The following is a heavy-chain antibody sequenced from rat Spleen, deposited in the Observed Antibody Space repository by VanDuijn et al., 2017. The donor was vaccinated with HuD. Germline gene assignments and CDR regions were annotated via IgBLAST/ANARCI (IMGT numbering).Heavy chain of an antibody. J-gene: IGHJ3*01. CDR2: ISTGGGIT. D-gene: IGHD1-6*01. CDR3: ARHYVYFGLPVWFAY. V-gene: IGHV5S23*01. Sequence: EVQLVESGGGLVQPGRSLKLSCAASGFTFSHYDMAWVRQAPTKGLEWVASISTGGGITYYRDSVTGRFTTSGDKAKSTLYLQMDSLRSDDTATYYCARHYVYFGLPVWFAYWGQGTLVTVSS. CDR1: GFTFSHYD.